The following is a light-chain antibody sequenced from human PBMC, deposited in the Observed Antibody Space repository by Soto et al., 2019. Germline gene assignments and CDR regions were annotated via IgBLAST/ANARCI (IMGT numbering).Light chain of an antibody. J-gene: IGLJ3*02. CDR2: GNS. Sequence: VLTQPPSVSGAPGQRVTISCTGSSSNIGAGYDVHWYQQLPGTAPKLLIYGNSNRPSGVPDRFSGSKSGTSASLAITGLQAEDEADYYCQSYDSSLSVWVFGGGTKLTVL. CDR1: SSNIGAGYD. V-gene: IGLV1-40*01. CDR3: QSYDSSLSVWV.